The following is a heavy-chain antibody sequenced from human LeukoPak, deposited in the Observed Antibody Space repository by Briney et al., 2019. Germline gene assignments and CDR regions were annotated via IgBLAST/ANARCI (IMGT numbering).Heavy chain of an antibody. CDR3: AREAVRGVTHFDY. D-gene: IGHD3-10*02. V-gene: IGHV1-69*05. CDR2: IIPMFGIA. Sequence: SVKVSCKASGGTFSSYTISWVRQAPGQGLEWMGGIIPMFGIANYAQKFQGRVTIITDESTSTAYMELSSLRSEDTAVYYCAREAVRGVTHFDYWGQGTLVTVSS. J-gene: IGHJ4*02. CDR1: GGTFSSYT.